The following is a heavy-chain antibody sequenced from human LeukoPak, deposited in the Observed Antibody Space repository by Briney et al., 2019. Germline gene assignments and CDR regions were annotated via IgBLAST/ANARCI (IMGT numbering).Heavy chain of an antibody. J-gene: IGHJ3*02. CDR3: AREELVGWAGAFDI. Sequence: SETLSLTCTVSGGSISSGSYYWSCIRQPAGKGLECIGRIYTSGSTNYNPSLKSRVTISVDTSKNQFSLKLSSVTAADTAVYYCAREELVGWAGAFDIWGQGTMVTVSS. CDR1: GGSISSGSYY. V-gene: IGHV4-61*02. D-gene: IGHD2-15*01. CDR2: IYTSGST.